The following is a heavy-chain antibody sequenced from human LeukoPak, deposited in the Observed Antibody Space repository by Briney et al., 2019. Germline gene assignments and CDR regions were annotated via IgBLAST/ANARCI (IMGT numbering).Heavy chain of an antibody. J-gene: IGHJ4*02. CDR1: GYTFTGYY. V-gene: IGHV1-2*04. D-gene: IGHD6-13*01. CDR2: INPNSGGT. CDR3: ARLSGIYSSSPNFDY. Sequence: ASVKVSCKASGYTFTGYYMHWVRQAPGQGLEWMGWINPNSGGTNYAQKFQGWVTMTRDTSISTAYMELSRLRSDDTAVYYCARLSGIYSSSPNFDYWGQGTLVTVSS.